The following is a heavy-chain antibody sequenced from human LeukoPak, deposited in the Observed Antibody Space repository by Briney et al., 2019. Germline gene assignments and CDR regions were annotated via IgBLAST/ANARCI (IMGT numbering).Heavy chain of an antibody. CDR2: LNLDGSDK. Sequence: GGSLRLSCVVSGFTFRESWMSWVRQALGKGLGWVASLNLDGSDKYYVDSVKGRFTISRDNAKNSLYLQMDSLRVEDTAVYYCAKGKRYPDYWGQGTLVTVSS. D-gene: IGHD1-1*01. V-gene: IGHV3-7*03. J-gene: IGHJ4*02. CDR3: AKGKRYPDY. CDR1: GFTFRESW.